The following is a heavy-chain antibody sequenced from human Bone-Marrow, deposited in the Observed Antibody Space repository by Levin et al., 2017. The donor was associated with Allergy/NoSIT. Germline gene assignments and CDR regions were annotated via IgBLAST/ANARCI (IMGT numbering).Heavy chain of an antibody. CDR3: AKKAVMSGSGYFDY. V-gene: IGHV3-23*01. D-gene: IGHD6-25*01. CDR1: GFTFSSYA. J-gene: IGHJ4*02. CDR2: IGGGGFST. Sequence: GGSLRLSCTASGFTFSSYAMSWVRQAPGKGLEWVSSIGGGGFSTSYADTVKGRFSISRDNFKNTLYMQVNSLRVEDTAVYYCAKKAVMSGSGYFDYWGQGTLVTVSS.